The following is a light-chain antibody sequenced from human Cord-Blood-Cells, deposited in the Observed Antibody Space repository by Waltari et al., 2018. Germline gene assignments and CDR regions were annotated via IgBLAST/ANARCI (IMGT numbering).Light chain of an antibody. CDR2: EVS. Sequence: QSALTQPASVSGSPGQSITISRPGTSSDVGSYNLVPWYQQHPGKAPKLMIYEVSKRPSGVSNRFSGSKSGNTASLTISGLQAEDEADYYCCSYAGSSTFYVFGTGTKVTVL. V-gene: IGLV2-23*02. CDR1: SSDVGSYNL. CDR3: CSYAGSSTFYV. J-gene: IGLJ1*01.